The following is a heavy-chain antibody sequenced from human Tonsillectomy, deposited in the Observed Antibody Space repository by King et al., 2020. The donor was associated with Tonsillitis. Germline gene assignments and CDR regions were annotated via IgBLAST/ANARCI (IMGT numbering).Heavy chain of an antibody. Sequence: VQLVESGGDLVKPGGSLRLSCAASGFTFSTYSMNWVRQAPGKGLEWVSSISSTSSYIYYADSLKGRFTISRDNAKNSLFLQMNSLRAEDTAVYYCARYLSGDSSGYDAFDIWGQGTIVTVSS. CDR3: ARYLSGDSSGYDAFDI. CDR1: GFTFSTYS. J-gene: IGHJ3*02. V-gene: IGHV3-21*01. CDR2: ISSTSSYI. D-gene: IGHD3-22*01.